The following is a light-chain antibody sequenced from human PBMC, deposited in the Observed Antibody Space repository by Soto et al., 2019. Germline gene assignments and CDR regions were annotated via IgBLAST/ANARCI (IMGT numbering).Light chain of an antibody. CDR1: QGISSY. V-gene: IGKV1-27*01. CDR2: DAS. J-gene: IGKJ4*01. Sequence: DIQMTQSPSSLSASVGDRVTITCRASQGISSYLAWYQQRPGKVPKVLIYDASTLQSGVPSRFSGSGSGTDFTLTISSLQPEDVAIYYCQKYDTAPLTFGGGTKVEIK. CDR3: QKYDTAPLT.